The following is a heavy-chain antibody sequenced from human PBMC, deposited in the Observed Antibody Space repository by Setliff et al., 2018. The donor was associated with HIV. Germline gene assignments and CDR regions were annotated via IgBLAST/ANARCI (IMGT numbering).Heavy chain of an antibody. D-gene: IGHD3-10*01. V-gene: IGHV3-15*01. CDR1: EFTFSNAW. CDR3: ARARRVGSYSRVDYFDY. Sequence: GGSLRLSCAASEFTFSNAWMSWVRQAPGKGLEWVGRIKSKTDGGTTEYGASVKGRFTTSRDDSKSVAYLQMNSLKTEDTAVYFCARARRVGSYSRVDYFDYWGQGTLVTVSS. CDR2: IKSKTDGGTT. J-gene: IGHJ4*02.